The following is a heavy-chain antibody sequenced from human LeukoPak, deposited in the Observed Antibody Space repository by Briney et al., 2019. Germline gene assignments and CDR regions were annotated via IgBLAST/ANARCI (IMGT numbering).Heavy chain of an antibody. J-gene: IGHJ4*02. V-gene: IGHV3-30-3*01. Sequence: GGSLRLSCAASGFTFNRYRMHWVRQAPGKGLEWVAVISYDGRYQFYADSVKGRFTLSRDYPKNTLYLQMNSLRAEDTAVYFCAKYSGSYYYPPNWDSWGQGTLVTVSS. CDR3: AKYSGSYYYPPNWDS. CDR1: GFTFNRYR. CDR2: ISYDGRYQ. D-gene: IGHD1-26*01.